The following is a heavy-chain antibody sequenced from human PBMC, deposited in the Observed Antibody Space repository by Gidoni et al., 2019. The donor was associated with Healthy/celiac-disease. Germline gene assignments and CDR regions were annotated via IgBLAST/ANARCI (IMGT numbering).Heavy chain of an antibody. V-gene: IGHV3-53*01. CDR3: ARDSVYCSSTSCYYYYGMDV. D-gene: IGHD2-2*01. Sequence: EVQLVESGGGLIQPGGSLRLSCAASGFTVSSNYMSWVRQAPGKGLEWVSVIYSGGSTYYADSVKGRFTISRDNSKNTLYLQMNSLRAEDTAVYYCARDSVYCSSTSCYYYYGMDVWGQGTTVTVSS. J-gene: IGHJ6*02. CDR2: IYSGGST. CDR1: GFTVSSNY.